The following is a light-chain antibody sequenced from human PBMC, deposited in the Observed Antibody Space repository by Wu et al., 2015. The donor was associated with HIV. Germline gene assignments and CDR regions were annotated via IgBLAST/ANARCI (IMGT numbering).Light chain of an antibody. J-gene: IGKJ1*01. CDR2: KAS. V-gene: IGKV1-5*03. Sequence: DIQMTQSPSTLSASVGDRVTITCRASQSISSWLAWYQQKPGKAPKLLMYKASTLESGVPSRFSGSGSGTEFNLTISSLQPDDFATYYCQQYNNYPWTFAGRTKVEIK. CDR3: QQYNNYPWT. CDR1: QSISSW.